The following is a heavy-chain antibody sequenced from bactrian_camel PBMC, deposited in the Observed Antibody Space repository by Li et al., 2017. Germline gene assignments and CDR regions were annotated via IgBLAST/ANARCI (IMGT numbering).Heavy chain of an antibody. D-gene: IGHD6*01. Sequence: EVQLVESGGGLVQPGGSLKLSCAASGFTFSGFYMSWVRQAPGKGLEWVSAIHSGGGMTYYSDSVKGRFTISRDNSKNTLYLQMNSLETEDTAMYYCAVGPDGGAWYGTRYWGQGTQVTVS. CDR1: GFTFSGFY. CDR3: AVGPDGGAWYGTRY. CDR2: IHSGGGMT. J-gene: IGHJ4*01. V-gene: IGHV3S40*01.